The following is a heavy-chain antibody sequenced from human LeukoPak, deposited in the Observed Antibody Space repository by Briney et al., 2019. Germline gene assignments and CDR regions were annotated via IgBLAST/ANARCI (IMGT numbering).Heavy chain of an antibody. J-gene: IGHJ4*02. V-gene: IGHV3-15*01. CDR1: GFSFSNAW. CDR2: IKSRGDGGTT. D-gene: IGHD3-10*01. Sequence: AGGSLRLSCAASGFSFSNAWMNWVRQAPGKGLEWVDRIKSRGDGGTTEYAAPVKGRFTISRDDSKNTVYLQMNSVKSEDTAVYYCATGAMVRGVRDYWGQGTLVTVSS. CDR3: ATGAMVRGVRDY.